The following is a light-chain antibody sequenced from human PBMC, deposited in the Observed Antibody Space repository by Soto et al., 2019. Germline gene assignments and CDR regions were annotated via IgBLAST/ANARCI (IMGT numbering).Light chain of an antibody. J-gene: IGKJ5*01. Sequence: DIVMTQSPDSLSVSPGERATISCEPSQTLLYRSDNKNYLAWFQQKPGQPPKLLIYWASTRHSGVPDRFTGSGSGTEFTLTISSLQAEDVATYYCQQYYHNPVTFGQGTRLEIK. V-gene: IGKV4-1*01. CDR3: QQYYHNPVT. CDR1: QTLLYRSDNKNY. CDR2: WAS.